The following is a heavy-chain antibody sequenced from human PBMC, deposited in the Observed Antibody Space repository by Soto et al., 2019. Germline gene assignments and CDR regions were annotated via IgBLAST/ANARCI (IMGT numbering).Heavy chain of an antibody. CDR2: IYYSGST. CDR1: GGSISSGGYY. J-gene: IGHJ4*02. D-gene: IGHD3-3*01. Sequence: QVQLQESGPGLVKPSQTLSLTCTVSGGSISSGGYYWSWIRQHPGKGLEWIGYIYYSGSTYYNPSLKSRVTISVDPSKNQFSLKLSSVTAADTAVYYCARTYYDFWSGYQKGPFDYWGQGTLVTVSS. CDR3: ARTYYDFWSGYQKGPFDY. V-gene: IGHV4-31*03.